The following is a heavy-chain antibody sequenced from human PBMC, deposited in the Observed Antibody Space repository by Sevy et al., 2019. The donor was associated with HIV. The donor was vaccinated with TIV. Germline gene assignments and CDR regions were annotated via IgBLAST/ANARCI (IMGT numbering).Heavy chain of an antibody. CDR1: GLSFTSNG. Sequence: GGSLRLSCAASGLSFTSNGMSWVRQAPGKGLEWVAGITSGGATYYADSVKGRFTVSRDNYKNTMYLQLNNQRADDTAVFYCAGGDTPMITDLDYWGQGTLVTVSS. V-gene: IGHV3-23*01. CDR2: ITSGGAT. CDR3: AGGDTPMITDLDY. D-gene: IGHD3-16*01. J-gene: IGHJ4*02.